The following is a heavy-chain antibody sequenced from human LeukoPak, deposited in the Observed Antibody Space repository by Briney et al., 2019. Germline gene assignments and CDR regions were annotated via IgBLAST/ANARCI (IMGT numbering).Heavy chain of an antibody. CDR1: GFTFSSYA. CDR2: INASGGST. CDR3: AKVRDTSTWYIEYFQH. Sequence: AGTLRLSCAASGFTFSSYAISWVRQAPAHGLDWVSAINASGGSTSYAASVKGRFTISRDNSKNTLYLQMNSLRAEDTAVYYCAKVRDTSTWYIEYFQHWGQGILVTVSS. V-gene: IGHV3-23*01. D-gene: IGHD6-13*01. J-gene: IGHJ1*01.